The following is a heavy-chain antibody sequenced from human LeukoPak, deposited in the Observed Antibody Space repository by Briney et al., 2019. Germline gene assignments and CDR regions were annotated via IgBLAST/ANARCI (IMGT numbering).Heavy chain of an antibody. D-gene: IGHD6-13*01. V-gene: IGHV3-23*01. CDR2: ITGYGAT. CDR3: AKGAAAGKVDWFDP. Sequence: GGSLRLSCAASGFTFSNFAMMWVRQAPGTGLQWVSTITGYGATFYADSVRGRFTIFRDTSMNTLFLQMNSLGAEDTAVYYCAKGAAAGKVDWFDPWGQGTLATVSS. CDR1: GFTFSNFA. J-gene: IGHJ5*02.